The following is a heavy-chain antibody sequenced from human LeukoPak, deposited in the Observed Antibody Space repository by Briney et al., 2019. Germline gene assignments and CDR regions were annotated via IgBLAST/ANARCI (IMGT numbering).Heavy chain of an antibody. Sequence: GALRLSCAASGFTFSSYAMSWVRQAPGKGLEWVSAISGSGGSTYYADSVRGRFTISRDNAKNTLYLQMNSLRAEDTAVYYCARDRDYYDSSPDAFDIWGQGTMVTVSS. CDR3: ARDRDYYDSSPDAFDI. CDR1: GFTFSSYA. J-gene: IGHJ3*02. CDR2: ISGSGGST. V-gene: IGHV3-23*01. D-gene: IGHD3-22*01.